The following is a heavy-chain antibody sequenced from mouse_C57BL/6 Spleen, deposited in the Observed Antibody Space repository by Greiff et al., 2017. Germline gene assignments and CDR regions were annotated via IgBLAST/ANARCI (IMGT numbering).Heavy chain of an antibody. CDR2: IYPSSGST. V-gene: IGHV1-55*01. Sequence: QVQLQQPGAELVKPGASVKMSCKASGYTYTSYWITWVKQRPGQGLEWIGDIYPSSGSTHYNETFKSKATLTVATSSSTAYMQLSSLRSEDSAVYYCARISYYYDGYWGQGTTLTVSS. CDR1: GYTYTSYW. CDR3: ARISYYYDGY. J-gene: IGHJ2*01. D-gene: IGHD2-4*01.